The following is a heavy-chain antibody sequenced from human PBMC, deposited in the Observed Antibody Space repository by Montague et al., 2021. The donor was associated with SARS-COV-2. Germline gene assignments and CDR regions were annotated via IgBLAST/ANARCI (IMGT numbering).Heavy chain of an antibody. CDR3: ARGSGWMGNAFDI. D-gene: IGHD6-19*01. J-gene: IGHJ3*02. Sequence: SETLSLTCTVSGGSISSYYWSWIRQPPGKGLEWIGYIYYSGSTXXXPSXKCRVTISVDTSKNQFSLKLSSVTAADTAVYYSARGSGWMGNAFDIWGQGTMVTVSS. V-gene: IGHV4-59*01. CDR1: GGSISSYY. CDR2: IYYSGST.